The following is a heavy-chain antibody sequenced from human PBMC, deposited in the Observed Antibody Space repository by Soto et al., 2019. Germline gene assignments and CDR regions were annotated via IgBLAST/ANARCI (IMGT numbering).Heavy chain of an antibody. Sequence: QVQLVQSGAEVKKPGASVKVSCKASGYTFTSYYMHWVRQAPGQGLEWMGIINPSGGSTSYAQKFQGRVTMTRDTPTSTVYVELSSLRSEDTAVYYCASQERYYDSSGPRPNWFDPWGQGTLVTVSS. CDR2: INPSGGST. J-gene: IGHJ5*02. D-gene: IGHD3-22*01. CDR3: ASQERYYDSSGPRPNWFDP. CDR1: GYTFTSYY. V-gene: IGHV1-46*01.